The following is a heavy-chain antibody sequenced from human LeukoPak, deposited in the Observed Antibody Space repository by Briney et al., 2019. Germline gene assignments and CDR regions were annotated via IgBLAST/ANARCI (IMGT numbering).Heavy chain of an antibody. Sequence: ASVKVSCKASGGTFSSYAISWVRQAPGQGLEWMGGIIPIFGTANYAQKFQGRVTITADESTITAYMELSSLRSEDTAVYYCARGYIVVVPAAHYYMDVWGKGTTVTVSS. D-gene: IGHD2-2*01. CDR3: ARGYIVVVPAAHYYMDV. V-gene: IGHV1-69*13. CDR2: IIPIFGTA. CDR1: GGTFSSYA. J-gene: IGHJ6*03.